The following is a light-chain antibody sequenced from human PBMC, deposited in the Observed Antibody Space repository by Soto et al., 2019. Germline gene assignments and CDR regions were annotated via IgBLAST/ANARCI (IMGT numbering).Light chain of an antibody. Sequence: DIQMPQSPSTLSASLGDRVTITCRAIQSISSWLAWYQQMPGKAPKLLIYDASSLESGVPSRFSGSGSGTEFTLTISSLQPDDFATYYCQQYNSYSPAWTFGQGTKVDIK. J-gene: IGKJ1*01. CDR2: DAS. CDR1: QSISSW. V-gene: IGKV1-5*01. CDR3: QQYNSYSPAWT.